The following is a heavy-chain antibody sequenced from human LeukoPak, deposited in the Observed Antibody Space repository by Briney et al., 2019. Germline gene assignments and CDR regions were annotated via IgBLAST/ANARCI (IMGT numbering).Heavy chain of an antibody. J-gene: IGHJ4*02. CDR2: IYYSGST. CDR1: GGSISSYY. D-gene: IGHD5-24*01. V-gene: IGHV4-59*01. Sequence: PSETLSLTCTVSGGSISSYYWSWIRQPPGKGLEWIGYIYYSGSTNYNPSLKSRVTISVDTSKNQFSLKLSSVTAADTAVYYCARGHGPSYWGQGTLVTVSS. CDR3: ARGHGPSY.